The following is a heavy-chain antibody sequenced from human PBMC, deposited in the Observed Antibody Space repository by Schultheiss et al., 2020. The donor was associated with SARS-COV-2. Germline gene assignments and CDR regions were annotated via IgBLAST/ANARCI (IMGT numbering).Heavy chain of an antibody. Sequence: GESLKISYAASGFTFSNAWMSWVRQAPGKGLEWVGRIKSKTDGGTTDYAAPVKGKFTISRDDSKNTLYLQMNSLKTEDTAVYYCTTAQARYFDWLLSGFDYWGQGTLVTVSS. J-gene: IGHJ4*02. CDR3: TTAQARYFDWLLSGFDY. D-gene: IGHD3-9*01. CDR2: IKSKTDGGTT. CDR1: GFTFSNAW. V-gene: IGHV3-15*01.